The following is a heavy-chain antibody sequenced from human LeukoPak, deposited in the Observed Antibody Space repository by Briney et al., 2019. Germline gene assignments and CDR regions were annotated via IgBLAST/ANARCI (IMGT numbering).Heavy chain of an antibody. Sequence: ASVKVSCKASGYTFTSYGICWVRQAPGQGLECMGWISAYNGNTNYAQKLQGRVTMTTDTSTSTAYMELRSLRSDDTAVYYCARSLEFYDSSGYGTYGMDVWGQGTTVTVSS. V-gene: IGHV1-18*01. CDR1: GYTFTSYG. D-gene: IGHD3-22*01. CDR2: ISAYNGNT. J-gene: IGHJ6*02. CDR3: ARSLEFYDSSGYGTYGMDV.